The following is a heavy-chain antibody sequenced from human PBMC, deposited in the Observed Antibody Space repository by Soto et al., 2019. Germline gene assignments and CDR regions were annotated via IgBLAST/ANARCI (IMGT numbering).Heavy chain of an antibody. D-gene: IGHD5-18*01. V-gene: IGHV3-30*18. CDR1: GFTFSHYG. CDR3: AKAVGYSYGYERYYSYGMDV. CDR2: ISYDGSNE. J-gene: IGHJ6*02. Sequence: GSLRLSCAASGFTFSHYGMQWVRQAPGKGLEWVAVISYDGSNEYYADSVKGRFTISRDNSKNSLYLQMNSLRTEDTALYYCAKAVGYSYGYERYYSYGMDVWGQGTTVTVSS.